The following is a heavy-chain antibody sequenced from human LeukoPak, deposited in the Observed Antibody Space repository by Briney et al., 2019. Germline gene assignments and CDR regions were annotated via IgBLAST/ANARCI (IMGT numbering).Heavy chain of an antibody. CDR3: ARGIRAFDY. V-gene: IGHV4-34*01. CDR2: INHSGST. J-gene: IGHJ4*02. Sequence: QASETLSLTCAVYGGSFSGYYWSWIRQPPGKGLEWIGEINHSGSTNYNPSLKSRVTISVDTSKNQFSLKLSSVTAADTAVYYCARGIRAFDYWGQGTLVTVSS. CDR1: GGSFSGYY.